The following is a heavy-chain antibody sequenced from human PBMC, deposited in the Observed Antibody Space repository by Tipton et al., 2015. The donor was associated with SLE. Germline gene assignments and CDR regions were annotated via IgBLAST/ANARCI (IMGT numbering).Heavy chain of an antibody. CDR3: ARDLGYYYGSGAYYASDI. D-gene: IGHD3-10*01. J-gene: IGHJ3*02. CDR2: LDPNSGDA. Sequence: QSGPEVKKPGASVKVSCKASAYTFTAYYVHWVRQAPGQGLEWMGWLDPNSGDAYSAQKFRGRLTMTRDTSITTAYMELTSLRSDDTAVYFCARDLGYYYGSGAYYASDIWGQGTMVTVSS. V-gene: IGHV1-2*02. CDR1: AYTFTAYY.